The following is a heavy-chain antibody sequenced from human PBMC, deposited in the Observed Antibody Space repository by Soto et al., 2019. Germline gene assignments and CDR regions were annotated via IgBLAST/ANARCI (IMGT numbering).Heavy chain of an antibody. D-gene: IGHD6-19*01. Sequence: PGGSLRLSCAASGFTFSSHWMHLVRQAPGKGLVWVSRIDTYGSATRYADSVKGRFTISRDNAKNTLYLQMNTLRAEDTAVYYCARVLKSSGWDNDVFDIWGQGTMVTVSS. V-gene: IGHV3-74*01. J-gene: IGHJ3*02. CDR2: IDTYGSAT. CDR1: GFTFSSHW. CDR3: ARVLKSSGWDNDVFDI.